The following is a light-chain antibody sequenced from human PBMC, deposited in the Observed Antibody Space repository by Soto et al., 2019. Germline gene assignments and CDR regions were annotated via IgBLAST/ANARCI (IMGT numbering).Light chain of an antibody. CDR3: PAWDSGTARYV. J-gene: IGLJ1*01. Sequence: SSELTQPPSVSVSPGQTASITCSGDKMGDKYACWYQQKPGHSPVLVIYQDSKRPSGIPERFSGSNSGNTATLTISGTQAMDEDDYYCPAWDSGTARYVFGTGTKVTVL. V-gene: IGLV3-1*01. CDR1: KMGDKY. CDR2: QDS.